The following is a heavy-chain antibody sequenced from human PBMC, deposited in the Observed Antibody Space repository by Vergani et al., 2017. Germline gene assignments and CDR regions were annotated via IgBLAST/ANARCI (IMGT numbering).Heavy chain of an antibody. V-gene: IGHV3-23*01. CDR1: GFTFSSYA. J-gene: IGHJ4*02. D-gene: IGHD5-24*01. Sequence: EVQLLQSEGAVVQPGGSLRLSCVASGFTFSSYAMSWVRQGHGQGLEWVSSIKNNGDSTHYADSVKGRFTISRENSKNTLYLQMNSLRVKDTAVYYCGRGSDNYNWGQGTLVTVSS. CDR2: IKNNGDST. CDR3: GRGSDNYN.